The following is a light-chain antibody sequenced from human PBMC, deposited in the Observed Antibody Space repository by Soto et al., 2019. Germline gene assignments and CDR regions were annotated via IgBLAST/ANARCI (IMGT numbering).Light chain of an antibody. J-gene: IGKJ2*01. CDR2: TTS. CDR1: QSISSK. CDR3: QQYNNWPYT. Sequence: EIVMTQSPATLSESPGERATLSCRASQSISSKLAWYQQKPGQAPRLLIYTTSTRATGIPARFSGSGSGTEFTLTISSLQSEDFAVYYCQQYNNWPYTFGQGTKLEIK. V-gene: IGKV3-15*01.